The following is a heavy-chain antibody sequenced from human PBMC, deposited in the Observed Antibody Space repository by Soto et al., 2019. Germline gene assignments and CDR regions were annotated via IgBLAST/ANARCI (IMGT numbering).Heavy chain of an antibody. D-gene: IGHD3-10*01. CDR1: GYTFTSYA. CDR3: ARPYPRGYYYGMDV. CDR2: INAGNGNT. V-gene: IGHV1-3*01. J-gene: IGHJ6*02. Sequence: ASVKVSCKASGYTFTSYAMHWVRQAPGQRLEWMGWINAGNGNTKYSQKFQGRVTITRDTSASTAYMELSSLRSEDTAVYYCARPYPRGYYYGMDVWGQGTTVTVSS.